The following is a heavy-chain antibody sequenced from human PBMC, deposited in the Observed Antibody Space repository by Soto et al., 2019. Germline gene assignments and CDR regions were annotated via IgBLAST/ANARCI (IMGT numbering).Heavy chain of an antibody. Sequence: PGGSLRLSCAASGFTLSTYSMNWVRQAPGKGLEWVASISSRSNYIYYGDSVKGRFKISRDNAKNSLYLQMSSLRAEDTAVYYCARDPAGDILPGSIHFDFWGQGTLVTVSS. J-gene: IGHJ4*02. V-gene: IGHV3-21*01. CDR1: GFTLSTYS. D-gene: IGHD3-9*01. CDR3: ARDPAGDILPGSIHFDF. CDR2: ISSRSNYI.